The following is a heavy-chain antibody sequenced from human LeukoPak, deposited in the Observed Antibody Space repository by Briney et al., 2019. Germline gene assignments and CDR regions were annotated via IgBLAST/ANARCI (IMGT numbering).Heavy chain of an antibody. D-gene: IGHD3-22*01. J-gene: IGHJ4*02. Sequence: NPSETLSLTCTVSGGSISSYYWSWIRQPPGKGLEWIGYIHYTGSTNYNPSLKSRVTISVDTSKNQCSLKLSSGTAADTAVYYCARHNCYESSGYSFIDYWGQGTLVTVSS. CDR3: ARHNCYESSGYSFIDY. V-gene: IGHV4-59*08. CDR2: IHYTGST. CDR1: GGSISSYY.